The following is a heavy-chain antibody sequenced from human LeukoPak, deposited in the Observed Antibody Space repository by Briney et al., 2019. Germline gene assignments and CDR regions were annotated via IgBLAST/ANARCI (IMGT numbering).Heavy chain of an antibody. D-gene: IGHD3-9*01. V-gene: IGHV3-53*01. CDR3: AKGPRYFDWLSPFDY. Sequence: QPGGSLRLSCAASGFTVSSNYMSWVRQAPGKGLEWVSVIYSGGSTYYADSVKGRFTISRDNSKNTLYLQMNSLRAEDTAVYYCAKGPRYFDWLSPFDYWGQGTLVTVSS. J-gene: IGHJ4*02. CDR2: IYSGGST. CDR1: GFTVSSNY.